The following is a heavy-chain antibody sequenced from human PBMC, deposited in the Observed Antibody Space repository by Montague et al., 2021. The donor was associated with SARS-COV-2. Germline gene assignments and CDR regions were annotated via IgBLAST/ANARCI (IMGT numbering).Heavy chain of an antibody. CDR2: VYHTGST. CDR3: VREKYYFDDSGSK. J-gene: IGHJ4*02. CDR1: GVSISSGSYY. Sequence: SETLSLTCFVSGVSISSGSYYWSWVRQPPGKGLEWIGYVYHTGSTNYNPSLKIRVTLSIDTSKNQFSLNFTSVTAADTAVYYCVREKYYFDDSGSKWGQRTLVTV. V-gene: IGHV4-61*01. D-gene: IGHD3-22*01.